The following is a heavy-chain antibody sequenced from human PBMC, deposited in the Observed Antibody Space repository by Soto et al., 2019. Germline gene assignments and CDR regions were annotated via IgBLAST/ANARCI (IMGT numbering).Heavy chain of an antibody. D-gene: IGHD3-9*01. J-gene: IGHJ4*02. CDR3: ARQDDILPGVDY. V-gene: IGHV4-59*08. CDR2: INYSGST. CDR1: GGSISYYY. Sequence: QVQLQESGPGLVKPSETLSLTCTVSGGSISYYYWSWIRQPPGKGLEWIGYINYSGSTNYNPSLKSRVSISIATSKNHFSLKLSAVSAADTAVYYCARQDDILPGVDYWGQGTLVTVSS.